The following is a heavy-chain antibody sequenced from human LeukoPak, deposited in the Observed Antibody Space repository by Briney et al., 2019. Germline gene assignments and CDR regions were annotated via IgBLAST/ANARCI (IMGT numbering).Heavy chain of an antibody. D-gene: IGHD2-2*02. Sequence: SETLSLTCAVYGGSFSGYYWSWIRQPPGKGLEWIGEINHSGSTHYNPSLKSRVTISVDTSKNQFSLKLSSETAADTAVYYCARGRDCSSTSCYRVVLVRRYFDYWGQGTLVTVSS. J-gene: IGHJ4*02. CDR2: INHSGST. CDR1: GGSFSGYY. V-gene: IGHV4-34*01. CDR3: ARGRDCSSTSCYRVVLVRRYFDY.